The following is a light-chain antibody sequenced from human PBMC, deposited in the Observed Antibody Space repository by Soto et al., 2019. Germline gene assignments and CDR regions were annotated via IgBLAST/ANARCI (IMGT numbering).Light chain of an antibody. CDR2: EIS. V-gene: IGKV2-24*01. CDR1: QSLVNTAGITY. CDR3: MQGGQSPIT. Sequence: DIVLTQTPLSSPVTLGQPASISCRSSQSLVNTAGITYLSWLHQRPGQPPRLLIYEISKRFSGVTDRFSGSGAGTDFTLRISRVEIEDIGVYYCMQGGQSPITFGPGTAVEI. J-gene: IGKJ3*01.